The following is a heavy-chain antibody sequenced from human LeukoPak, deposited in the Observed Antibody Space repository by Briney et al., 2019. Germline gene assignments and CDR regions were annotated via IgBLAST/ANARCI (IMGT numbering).Heavy chain of an antibody. CDR1: GYTFTSYY. CDR3: ARGQLLSPYGDYEAPSSFGY. Sequence: ASVRVSCKASGYTFTSYYMHWVRQAPGQGLEWMGIINPSGGSTSYAQKFQGRVTMTRDTSTSTVYMELSSLRSEDTAVYYCARGQLLSPYGDYEAPSSFGYWGQGTLVTVSS. V-gene: IGHV1-46*01. J-gene: IGHJ4*02. D-gene: IGHD4-17*01. CDR2: INPSGGST.